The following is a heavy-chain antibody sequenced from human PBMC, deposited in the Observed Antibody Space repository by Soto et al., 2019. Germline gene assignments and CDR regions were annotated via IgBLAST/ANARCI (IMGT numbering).Heavy chain of an antibody. CDR2: ISAYNGNT. Sequence: QVQLVQSGAEVKKPGASVKVSCKASGYTFTSYGISWVRQAPGQGLEWMGWISAYNGNTNYAQKLQGRVTMTTDTSTSTAYMELRSLRSDDPAVYYCARDTDDAIVVGLYYYYGMDVWGQGTTVTVSS. D-gene: IGHD2-2*01. CDR1: GYTFTSYG. CDR3: ARDTDDAIVVGLYYYYGMDV. J-gene: IGHJ6*02. V-gene: IGHV1-18*01.